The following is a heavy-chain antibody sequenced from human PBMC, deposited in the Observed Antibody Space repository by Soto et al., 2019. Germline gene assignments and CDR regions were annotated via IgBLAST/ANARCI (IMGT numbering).Heavy chain of an antibody. J-gene: IGHJ4*02. Sequence: ASVKVSCKASGYTFTSYAMHWVRQAPGQRLEWMGWINAGNGNTKYSQKFQGRVTITRDTSASTAYMELSSLRSEDTAVYYCARSIVVVTAIDYWGRGTLVTVFS. V-gene: IGHV1-3*01. CDR1: GYTFTSYA. CDR3: ARSIVVVTAIDY. CDR2: INAGNGNT. D-gene: IGHD2-21*02.